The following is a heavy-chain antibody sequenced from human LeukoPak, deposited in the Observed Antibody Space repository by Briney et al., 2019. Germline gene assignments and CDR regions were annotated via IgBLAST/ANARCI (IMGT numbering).Heavy chain of an antibody. CDR1: GFSLSTSGVG. CDR3: AHSGDQLLYPNFDY. Sequence: SGPTLVNPTQTLMLTCTFSGFSLSTSGVGVGWIRQPPGKALEWLALIYWNDDKRYSPSLKSRLTITKDTSKNQVVLTMTNMDPVDTATYYCAHSGDQLLYPNFDYWGQGTLVTVSS. CDR2: IYWNDDK. D-gene: IGHD2-2*01. V-gene: IGHV2-5*01. J-gene: IGHJ4*02.